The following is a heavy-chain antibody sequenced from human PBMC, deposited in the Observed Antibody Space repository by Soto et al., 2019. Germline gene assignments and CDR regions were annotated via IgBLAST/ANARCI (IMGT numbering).Heavy chain of an antibody. CDR2: ISGRGDST. Sequence: PGGSLRLSCAACGFTSSNSAMSWVRQAPGKGLAWVSTISGRGDSTYYADSVKGRFTISRDNSRNTLCLQMNSLRAEDTAVYYCAKALRYFDWLLRPWNSMDVWGQGTPVTVSS. CDR3: AKALRYFDWLLRPWNSMDV. D-gene: IGHD3-9*01. V-gene: IGHV3-23*01. CDR1: GFTSSNSA. J-gene: IGHJ6*02.